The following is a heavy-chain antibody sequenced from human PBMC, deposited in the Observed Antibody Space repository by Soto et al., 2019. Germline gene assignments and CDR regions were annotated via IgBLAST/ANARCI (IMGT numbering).Heavy chain of an antibody. Sequence: GGSLRLSCAASGFTFSSYAMSWVRQAPGKGLEWVSAISGSGGSTYYADSVKGRFTISRDNSKNTLYLQMNSLRDEDAAVYYCARFRNFNYGSGSYYFDSWGQGTLVTVSS. V-gene: IGHV3-23*01. CDR2: ISGSGGST. CDR3: ARFRNFNYGSGSYYFDS. D-gene: IGHD3-10*01. CDR1: GFTFSSYA. J-gene: IGHJ4*02.